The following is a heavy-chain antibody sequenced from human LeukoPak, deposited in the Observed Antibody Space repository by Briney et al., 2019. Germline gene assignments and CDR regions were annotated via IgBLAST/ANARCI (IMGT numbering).Heavy chain of an antibody. CDR3: ARLPAATSAFDI. CDR1: GYTLTSYY. J-gene: IGHJ3*02. CDR2: IDPSGGST. D-gene: IGHD2-15*01. V-gene: IGHV1-46*01. Sequence: AASVKVSCKASGYTLTSYYIHWVRQAPGQGLEWMGIIDPSGGSTTYAQKFQGRVTMTRDTSTSTVYMELSSLKSEDTAVYYCARLPAATSAFDIWGQGTMATVSS.